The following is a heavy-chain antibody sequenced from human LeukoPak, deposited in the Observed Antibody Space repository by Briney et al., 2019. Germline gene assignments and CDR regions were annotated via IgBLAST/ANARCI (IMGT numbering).Heavy chain of an antibody. CDR2: IKQEGSEK. Sequence: PGGSLRLSGAAAGFTFSSYLMSWVRQAPGKGLEWVANIKQEGSEKYYVDSVKGRFTISRDNAKNLLYLQMNSLRAEDTAVYYCAREGSYRNWFDPWGQGTLVTVFS. J-gene: IGHJ5*02. D-gene: IGHD1-26*01. CDR3: AREGSYRNWFDP. V-gene: IGHV3-7*05. CDR1: GFTFSSYL.